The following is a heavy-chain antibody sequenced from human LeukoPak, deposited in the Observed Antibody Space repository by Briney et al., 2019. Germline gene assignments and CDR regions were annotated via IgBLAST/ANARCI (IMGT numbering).Heavy chain of an antibody. V-gene: IGHV3-30*18. Sequence: GRSLRLSCAASGFTFSSYGMHWVRQAPGKGLEWVAVISYDGSNKYYADSVKGRFTISRDNSKNTLYLQMNSLRAEDTAVYYCAKVLRLRYFDWLLDYWGQGTLVTVSS. CDR1: GFTFSSYG. CDR2: ISYDGSNK. D-gene: IGHD3-9*01. J-gene: IGHJ4*02. CDR3: AKVLRLRYFDWLLDY.